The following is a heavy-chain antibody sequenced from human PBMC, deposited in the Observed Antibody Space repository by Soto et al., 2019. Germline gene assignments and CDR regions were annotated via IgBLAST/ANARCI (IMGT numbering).Heavy chain of an antibody. CDR1: GFTFRTYE. Sequence: EVQLVESGGGLVQPGGSLRLSCAASGFTFRTYEMNWVRQAPGKGLEWVSYISSSGTTIYYADSVKGRFTISRGNAKNSLYLQMNSLRAEDTAVYYCARGATVTSYWYFDLWGRGTLVTVSS. CDR3: ARGATVTSYWYFDL. D-gene: IGHD4-17*01. CDR2: ISSSGTTI. J-gene: IGHJ2*01. V-gene: IGHV3-48*03.